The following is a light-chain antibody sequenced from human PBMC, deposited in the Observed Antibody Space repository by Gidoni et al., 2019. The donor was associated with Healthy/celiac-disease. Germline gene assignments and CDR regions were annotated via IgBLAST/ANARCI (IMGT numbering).Light chain of an antibody. CDR1: QSISSY. J-gene: IGKJ1*01. Sequence: DIQMTQSPSSLSASVGDRVTIPCRASQSISSYLNWYQQKPGKAPKLLIYAASSLKSGVPSRFSGSGSGKDFTLTISSLQPEDVATYYGQQSYSTSWTFGQGTKVEIK. CDR2: AAS. CDR3: QQSYSTSWT. V-gene: IGKV1-39*01.